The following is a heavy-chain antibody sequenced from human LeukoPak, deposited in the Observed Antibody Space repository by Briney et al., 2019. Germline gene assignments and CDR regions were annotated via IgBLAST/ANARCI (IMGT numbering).Heavy chain of an antibody. J-gene: IGHJ4*02. CDR1: GFSFNSYD. Sequence: GGSLRLSCAASGFSFNSYDMHWVRQAPGKGLEWVAFLRYDEKDRFYADSVKGRFAISRDNSKNTLYLQMNSLRTEDTAVYYCANQFDFWSGYPNYWGQGTLVSVTS. CDR2: LRYDEKDR. V-gene: IGHV3-30*02. D-gene: IGHD3-3*01. CDR3: ANQFDFWSGYPNY.